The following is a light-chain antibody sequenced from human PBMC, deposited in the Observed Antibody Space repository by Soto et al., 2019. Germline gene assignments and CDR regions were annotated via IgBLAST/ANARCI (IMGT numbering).Light chain of an antibody. J-gene: IGLJ3*02. CDR3: SSYTSSTTLV. CDR2: DVS. Sequence: QSALTQPAPVSGSPGQSIAISCTGTSSDVGGHNYVSWYQQHPGEAPKLMIYDVSNRPSGVSNRFSGSKSGNTASLTISGLQTEDEADYYCSSYTSSTTLVFGGGTKVTVL. CDR1: SSDVGGHNY. V-gene: IGLV2-14*01.